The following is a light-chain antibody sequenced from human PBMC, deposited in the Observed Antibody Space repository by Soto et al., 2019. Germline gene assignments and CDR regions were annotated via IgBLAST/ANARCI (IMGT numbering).Light chain of an antibody. CDR1: QRVSTSY. J-gene: IGKJ2*01. V-gene: IGKV3-20*01. Sequence: EIVLTKSPGTLSLSPGERATLSCRASQRVSTSYLAWYQQKPGQAPRLLIYGASSRATGIPDRFSGSGFGTDFTLTISRLEPEDFAVYYCQQYGSSPQTFGQGTKLEIK. CDR3: QQYGSSPQT. CDR2: GAS.